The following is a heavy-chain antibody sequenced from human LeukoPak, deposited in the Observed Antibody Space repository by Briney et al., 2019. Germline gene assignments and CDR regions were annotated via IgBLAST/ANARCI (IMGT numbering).Heavy chain of an antibody. CDR2: ISSSGSTI. Sequence: GGSLRLSCAASGFTFSDYYMSWIRQAPGKGLEWVSYISSSGSTIYYADSVKGRFTISRDNAKNSLYLQMNSLRAEDTAVYYCARDITYYYVSSGPNAFDYWGQGTLVTVSS. V-gene: IGHV3-11*04. CDR3: ARDITYYYVSSGPNAFDY. CDR1: GFTFSDYY. D-gene: IGHD3-22*01. J-gene: IGHJ4*02.